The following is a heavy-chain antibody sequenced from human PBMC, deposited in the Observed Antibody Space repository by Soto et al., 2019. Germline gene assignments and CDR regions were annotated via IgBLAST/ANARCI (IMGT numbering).Heavy chain of an antibody. CDR2: IYWDDDK. CDR3: AHRVLRTVFGLVTTTAIYFDF. D-gene: IGHD3-3*01. CDR1: GFSLTTSGVG. Sequence: QINLKESGPTVVKPTETLTLNCTFSGFSLTTSGVGVGGVRQSPGKAPEWLALIYWDDDKRYSTSLNSRLIITKDTSKNQVVLTMANVEPADTAAYYCAHRVLRTVFGLVTTTAIYFDFWGPGAPVVVSS. J-gene: IGHJ4*02. V-gene: IGHV2-5*02.